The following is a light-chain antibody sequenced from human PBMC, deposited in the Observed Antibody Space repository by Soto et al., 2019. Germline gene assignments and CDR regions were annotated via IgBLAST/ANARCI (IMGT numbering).Light chain of an antibody. CDR2: SDN. CDR1: NSNIGRNT. V-gene: IGLV1-44*01. J-gene: IGLJ3*02. Sequence: QSVLTQPPSASGTPGQRVTISCSGSNSNIGRNTVNWYQQIPGAAPNLLIHSDNPRPSGVPDRFSGSRSGTSASLAISGLQSEDEVDYYCAAWDESPNVPVFGGGTKLTVL. CDR3: AAWDESPNVPV.